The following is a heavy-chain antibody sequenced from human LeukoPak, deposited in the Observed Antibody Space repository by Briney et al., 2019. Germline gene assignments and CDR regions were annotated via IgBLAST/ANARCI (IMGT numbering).Heavy chain of an antibody. CDR3: ARDPVGSPGYYDSSGPGY. V-gene: IGHV4-30-4*01. D-gene: IGHD3-22*01. CDR1: GGSISSGDYY. Sequence: PSETLSLTCTVSGGSISSGDYYWSWIRQPPGKGLEWIGYIYYSGSTYYNPSLKSRVTISVDTSKNQFSLKLSSVTAADTAVYYCARDPVGSPGYYDSSGPGYWGQGTLVTVSS. J-gene: IGHJ4*02. CDR2: IYYSGST.